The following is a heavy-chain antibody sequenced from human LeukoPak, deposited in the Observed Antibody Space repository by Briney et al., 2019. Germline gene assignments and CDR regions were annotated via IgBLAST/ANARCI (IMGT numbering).Heavy chain of an antibody. D-gene: IGHD6-6*01. V-gene: IGHV3-74*01. CDR1: GFTFSTYW. CDR3: AREYSSSPGRAFDY. J-gene: IGHJ4*02. CDR2: ISPDGSST. Sequence: PGGSLRLSCAASGFTFSTYWIHWVRQAPGKGLVWVSRISPDGSSTTYADSVKDRFIISRDNAQNTVYLQMSSLRVEDTAVYYCAREYSSSPGRAFDYWGQGTLVTASS.